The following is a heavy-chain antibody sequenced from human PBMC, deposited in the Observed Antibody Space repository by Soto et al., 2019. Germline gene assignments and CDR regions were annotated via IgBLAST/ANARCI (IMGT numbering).Heavy chain of an antibody. Sequence: QLQLQESGPGLVNPSETLSLTCTVSGGSISSSSYYWGWIRQPPGKGLEWIGSIYYSGSTYYNPSLKSRVTISVDTSKNQFSLKLSSVTAADTAVYYCARRSTTGLYHAFDIWGQGTMVTVSS. CDR2: IYYSGST. J-gene: IGHJ3*02. V-gene: IGHV4-39*01. CDR3: ARRSTTGLYHAFDI. D-gene: IGHD3-16*01. CDR1: GGSISSSSYY.